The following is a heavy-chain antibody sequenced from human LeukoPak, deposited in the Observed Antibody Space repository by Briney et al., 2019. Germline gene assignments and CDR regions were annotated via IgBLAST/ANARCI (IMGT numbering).Heavy chain of an antibody. CDR3: ASRGIAARDYYYMDV. V-gene: IGHV1-69*13. CDR2: IIPIFGTA. CDR1: GYTFTSYG. D-gene: IGHD6-6*01. Sequence: ASVKVSCKASGYTFTSYGISWVRQAPGQGLEWMGGIIPIFGTANYAQKFQGRVTITADESTSTAYMELSSLRSEDTAVYYCASRGIAARDYYYMDVWGKGTTVTVSS. J-gene: IGHJ6*03.